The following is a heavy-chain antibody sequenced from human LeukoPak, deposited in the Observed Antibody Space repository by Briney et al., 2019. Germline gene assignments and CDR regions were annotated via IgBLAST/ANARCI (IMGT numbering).Heavy chain of an antibody. CDR2: MKGDGSEI. Sequence: PGGSLRLSCAASGFTFSTYWMTWVRQAPGKGLEWVANMKGDGSEIHYVDSVKGRFTISRDNAKNSLYLQMNSLRAEDTAVYYCARQRGYSSSSGDFDYWGQGTLVTVSS. J-gene: IGHJ4*02. V-gene: IGHV3-7*01. CDR1: GFTFSTYW. D-gene: IGHD6-6*01. CDR3: ARQRGYSSSSGDFDY.